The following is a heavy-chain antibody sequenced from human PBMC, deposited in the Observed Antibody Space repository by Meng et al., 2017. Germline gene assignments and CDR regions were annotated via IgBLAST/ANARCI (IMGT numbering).Heavy chain of an antibody. Sequence: GESLKISCAASGFTFSSYEMNWVRQAPGKGLEWVSYISSSGSTIYYADSVKGRFTISRDNAKNSLYLQMNSLRAEDTAVYYCARVRRYCSGGSCYSGFDYWGQGTLVTV. V-gene: IGHV3-48*03. CDR2: ISSSGSTI. CDR3: ARVRRYCSGGSCYSGFDY. J-gene: IGHJ4*02. D-gene: IGHD2-15*01. CDR1: GFTFSSYE.